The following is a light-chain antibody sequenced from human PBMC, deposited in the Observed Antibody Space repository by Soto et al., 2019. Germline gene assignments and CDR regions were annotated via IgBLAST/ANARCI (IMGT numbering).Light chain of an antibody. CDR2: DVS. Sequence: PPSVSGSPGQSVAISCTGTSSDVGGYNRVSWYQQAPGKAPKLLIYDVSNRPSGGSTRFSGSKSGNTASLTISGLQAEDEADYYCTSYASGSAYVFGPGTKVTVL. V-gene: IGLV2-18*02. CDR3: TSYASGSAYV. J-gene: IGLJ1*01. CDR1: SSDVGGYNR.